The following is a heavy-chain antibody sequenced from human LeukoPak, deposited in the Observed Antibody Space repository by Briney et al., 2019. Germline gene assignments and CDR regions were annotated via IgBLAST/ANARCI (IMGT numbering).Heavy chain of an antibody. Sequence: GGSLRLSCAASGFTVSSDYMSWVRQAPGKGLGWVSGLYSGGGTYYAASVKSRLTISRDNSKNILYLEMKSLGADDTAVYYYARAKVGAAGFFAYWGQGSLVTVSS. D-gene: IGHD1-26*01. CDR3: ARAKVGAAGFFAY. V-gene: IGHV3-53*01. CDR1: GFTVSSDY. J-gene: IGHJ4*02. CDR2: LYSGGGT.